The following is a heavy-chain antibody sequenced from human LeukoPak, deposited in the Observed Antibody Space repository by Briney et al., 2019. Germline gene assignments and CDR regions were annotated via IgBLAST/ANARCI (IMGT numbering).Heavy chain of an antibody. J-gene: IGHJ4*02. CDR3: ARGFYRGASERSFDY. CDR2: IYHSGDT. D-gene: IGHD4-11*01. CDR1: GGSISAAGYY. V-gene: IGHV4-31*03. Sequence: SETLSLTCTVSGGSISAAGYYWSWIRQLPGKGLEWIGYIYHSGDTYYNPSLKSRVSISGDTSKNQFSLNLTSVTAADTAVYYCARGFYRGASERSFDYWGQGTLVTVSS.